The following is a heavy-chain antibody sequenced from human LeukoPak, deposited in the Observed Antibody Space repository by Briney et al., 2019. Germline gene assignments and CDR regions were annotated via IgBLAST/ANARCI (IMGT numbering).Heavy chain of an antibody. V-gene: IGHV1-69*13. J-gene: IGHJ4*02. CDR3: ARRDHYDFWSGYSFDY. D-gene: IGHD3-3*01. CDR1: GGTFSSYA. CDR2: IIPIFGTA. Sequence: SVKVSCKASGGTFSSYAISWVRQAPGQGLEWMGGIIPIFGTANYAQKFQGRVTITADESTSTAYVELSSLRSEDTAVYYCARRDHYDFWSGYSFDYWGQGTLVTVSS.